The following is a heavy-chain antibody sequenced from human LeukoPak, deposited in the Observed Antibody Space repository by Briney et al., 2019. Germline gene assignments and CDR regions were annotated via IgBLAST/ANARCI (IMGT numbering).Heavy chain of an antibody. V-gene: IGHV3-23*01. J-gene: IGHJ4*02. D-gene: IGHD4-23*01. CDR3: AKAPGDGGNSFDY. Sequence: GGSLRLSCAAPGFTFSSYAMSWVRQAPGKGLEWVSAISGSGGSTYYADSVKGRFTISRDNSKNTLYLQMNSLRAEDTAVYYCAKAPGDGGNSFDYWGQGTLVTVSS. CDR2: ISGSGGST. CDR1: GFTFSSYA.